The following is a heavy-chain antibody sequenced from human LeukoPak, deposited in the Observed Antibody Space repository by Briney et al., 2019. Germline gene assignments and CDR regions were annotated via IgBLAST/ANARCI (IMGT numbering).Heavy chain of an antibody. CDR3: ARVFLSETEWLRLLGFSYYYYMDV. J-gene: IGHJ6*03. Sequence: ASVKVSCKASGYTFTSYGISWVRQAPGQGLEWMGWISAYNGNTNYAQKLQGRVTMTTDTSTSTAYMELRSLRSDDTAVYYCARVFLSETEWLRLLGFSYYYYMDVWGKGTTVTISS. V-gene: IGHV1-18*01. CDR1: GYTFTSYG. CDR2: ISAYNGNT. D-gene: IGHD5-12*01.